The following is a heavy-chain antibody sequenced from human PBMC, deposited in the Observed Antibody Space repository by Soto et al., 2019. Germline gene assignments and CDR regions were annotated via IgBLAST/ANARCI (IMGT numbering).Heavy chain of an antibody. V-gene: IGHV2-5*04. Sequence: SGPTLVNPTQTLTLPCTFSGFSLSTSGAGVGSIRQPAGKALEWLALIYWTDDKRYSPSLKRRLTITKDTSKIQFVLTMTNMVHVDTGTYYCGSSRSTFGYWGQGTLVTVSS. CDR2: IYWTDDK. J-gene: IGHJ4*02. CDR1: GFSLSTSGAG. D-gene: IGHD6-19*01. CDR3: GSSRSTFGY.